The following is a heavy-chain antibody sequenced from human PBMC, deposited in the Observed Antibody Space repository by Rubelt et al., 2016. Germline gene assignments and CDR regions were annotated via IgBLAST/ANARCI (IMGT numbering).Heavy chain of an antibody. J-gene: IGHJ4*02. Sequence: VQLQESGPGLVKPSETLSLTCTVSGASISSYYWSWIRPPPGKGLEWIGSIYSSGSANYNPSLQSRVTISEDTSNNPFALKLGSVTAADTAVYYWARDPRSGWYGYYFDYWGQGTLLTVSS. CDR3: ARDPRSGWYGYYFDY. CDR1: GASISSYY. CDR2: IYSSGSA. D-gene: IGHD6-19*01. V-gene: IGHV4-59*01.